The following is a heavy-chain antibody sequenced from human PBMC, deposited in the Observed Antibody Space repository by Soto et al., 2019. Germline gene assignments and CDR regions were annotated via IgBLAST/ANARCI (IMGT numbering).Heavy chain of an antibody. CDR2: IKQDGSEK. Sequence: EVQLVESGGGLVQPGGSLRLSCAASGFTFSSYWMSWVRQAPGKGLEWVANIKQDGSEKYYVDSVKGRFTISRDNAKNSLYLQMNSLSAEDTAVYYCAREYSGYDSLYYFDYWGQGTLVTVSS. D-gene: IGHD5-12*01. V-gene: IGHV3-7*01. CDR3: AREYSGYDSLYYFDY. J-gene: IGHJ4*02. CDR1: GFTFSSYW.